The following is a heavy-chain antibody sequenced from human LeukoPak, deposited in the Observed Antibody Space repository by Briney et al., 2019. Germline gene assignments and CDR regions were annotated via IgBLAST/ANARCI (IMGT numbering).Heavy chain of an antibody. V-gene: IGHV1-24*01. Sequence: ASVKVSCKVSGYNLTDLSMHWVRQAPGNGLEWMGGFDPEHREAIYAQKFQGRVSMTEDTSTDTAYMELSSLRSEDTAVYYCAAGGIYSLLDYWGQGTLVTVSS. J-gene: IGHJ4*02. CDR3: AAGGIYSLLDY. CDR2: FDPEHREA. D-gene: IGHD1-26*01. CDR1: GYNLTDLS.